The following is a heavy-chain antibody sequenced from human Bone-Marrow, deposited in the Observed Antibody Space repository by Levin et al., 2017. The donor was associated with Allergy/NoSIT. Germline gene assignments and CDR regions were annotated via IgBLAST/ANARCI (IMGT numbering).Heavy chain of an antibody. J-gene: IGHJ2*01. D-gene: IGHD3-22*01. CDR2: LSGTSSGT. V-gene: IGHV3-23*01. CDR1: GFTFSSYA. Sequence: GGSLRLSCEGSGFTFSSYAMNWVRQAPGRGLQWVASLSGTSSGTYYADSVRGRFTISRDNSNNTLFLHLTSLTVEDTAIYYCAKSDHYFDNAGYYYFPHNWYFDLWGRGTLVTVSS. CDR3: AKSDHYFDNAGYYYFPHNWYFDL.